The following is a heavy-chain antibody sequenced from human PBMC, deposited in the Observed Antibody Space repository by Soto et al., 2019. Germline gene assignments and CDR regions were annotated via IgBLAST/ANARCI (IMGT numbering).Heavy chain of an antibody. CDR2: IYPGDSDT. Sequence: GESLKISCKCSGYSFTTYWIGWVRQMPGKGLEWMGIIYPGDSDTRYSPSFQGQVTISADKSISTAYLQWSSLKASDTAMYYCARWTYNWNGPYDYWGQGTLVTVSS. V-gene: IGHV5-51*01. J-gene: IGHJ4*02. D-gene: IGHD1-20*01. CDR3: ARWTYNWNGPYDY. CDR1: GYSFTTYW.